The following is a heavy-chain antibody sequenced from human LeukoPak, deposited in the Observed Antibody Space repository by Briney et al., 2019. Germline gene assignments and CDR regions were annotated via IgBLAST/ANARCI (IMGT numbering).Heavy chain of an antibody. Sequence: TGGSLRLSCAASGFTFSSYAMSWVRQAPGKGLEWVSAISGSGGSTYYADSVKGRFTISRDNSKNTLYLQMNSLRAEDTAVYYCAKSPIYYYGSGSLPDYGGQGTLVTVSS. CDR2: ISGSGGST. J-gene: IGHJ4*02. CDR1: GFTFSSYA. CDR3: AKSPIYYYGSGSLPDY. V-gene: IGHV3-23*01. D-gene: IGHD3-10*01.